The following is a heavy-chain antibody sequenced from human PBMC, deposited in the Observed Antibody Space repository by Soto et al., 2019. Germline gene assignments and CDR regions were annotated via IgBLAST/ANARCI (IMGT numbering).Heavy chain of an antibody. CDR1: GYTFTSYA. D-gene: IGHD6-13*01. Sequence: ASVKVSCKASGYTFTSYAMHWVRQAPGQRLEWMGWINAGNGNTKYSQKFQGRVTITRDTSASTAYMELSSLRSEDTAVYYCARGRIAADGRSSNWFDPWGQGTLVTVSS. V-gene: IGHV1-3*01. J-gene: IGHJ5*02. CDR3: ARGRIAADGRSSNWFDP. CDR2: INAGNGNT.